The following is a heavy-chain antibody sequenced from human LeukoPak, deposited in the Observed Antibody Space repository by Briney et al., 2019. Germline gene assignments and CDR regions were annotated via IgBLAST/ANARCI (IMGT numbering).Heavy chain of an antibody. CDR2: IYPGDSGT. V-gene: IGHV5-51*01. CDR3: ARQRCTSCPLHNNFDL. D-gene: IGHD2-2*01. J-gene: IGHJ5*02. Sequence: GESLKISCKGSGYSFTSYWIGWVRQMPGKGLEWMGIIYPGDSGTRYSPSFQGQVTISADKSISTAYLQWSSLKASDTAMYYCARQRCTSCPLHNNFDLWGQGTLVTVSS. CDR1: GYSFTSYW.